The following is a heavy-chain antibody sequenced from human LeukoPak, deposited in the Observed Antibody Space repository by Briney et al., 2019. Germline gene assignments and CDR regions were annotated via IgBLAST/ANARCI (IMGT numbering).Heavy chain of an antibody. CDR1: VFTFSTYW. Sequence: GALRVSRAASVFTFSTYWMCGVRPAPRRGREWVANIKQDGSEKYYVDSVKGRFTISRDNAKNSLYLQMNSLRAEDTAVYYCGRDLEFKGTSRYWGQGTLVTVSS. V-gene: IGHV3-7*01. J-gene: IGHJ4*02. CDR3: GRDLEFKGTSRY. D-gene: IGHD3-3*01. CDR2: IKQDGSEK.